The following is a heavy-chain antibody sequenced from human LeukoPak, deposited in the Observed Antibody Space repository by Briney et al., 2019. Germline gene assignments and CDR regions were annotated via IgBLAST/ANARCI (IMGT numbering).Heavy chain of an antibody. V-gene: IGHV4-59*08. CDR2: IYYSGST. CDR3: ARHTSMAHFDY. D-gene: IGHD1-1*01. Sequence: SETLSLTCNVSGDSISSYYWSSIRQPPGGGLEWIGYIYYSGSTNYNASLKSRVTISVDTSKNQFSLKLSSVTAADTAVYYCARHTSMAHFDYWGQGTLVTVSS. CDR1: GDSISSYY. J-gene: IGHJ4*02.